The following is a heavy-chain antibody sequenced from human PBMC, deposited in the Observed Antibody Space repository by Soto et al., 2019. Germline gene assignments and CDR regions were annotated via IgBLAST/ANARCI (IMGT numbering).Heavy chain of an antibody. J-gene: IGHJ5*02. CDR1: GGSISSGGYS. Sequence: PSETLSLTCAVSGGSISSGGYSWSWIRQPPGKGLEWIGYIYHSGSTYYNPSLKSRVTISVDRSKNQFSLKLTSVTAADTAVYYCARGGYYDSTGYGLDPWGQGTLVTVSS. D-gene: IGHD3-22*01. CDR3: ARGGYYDSTGYGLDP. CDR2: IYHSGST. V-gene: IGHV4-30-2*01.